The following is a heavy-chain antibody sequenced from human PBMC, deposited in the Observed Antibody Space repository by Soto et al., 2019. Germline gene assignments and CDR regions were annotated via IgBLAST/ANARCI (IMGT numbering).Heavy chain of an antibody. V-gene: IGHV3-7*01. Sequence: EVQLVESGGGLVQPGGSLRLSCVASRFTFSSFWMSWVRQASGKGLEWVANIKEDGSETYYVDSVKGRFTISRDNAKNSLYLQMNSLRAEDTAVYYCARRGGWEWELYGFYHDYHMDVWGKGTTVTVSS. D-gene: IGHD3-3*01. CDR3: ARRGGWEWELYGFYHDYHMDV. CDR2: IKEDGSET. J-gene: IGHJ6*03. CDR1: RFTFSSFW.